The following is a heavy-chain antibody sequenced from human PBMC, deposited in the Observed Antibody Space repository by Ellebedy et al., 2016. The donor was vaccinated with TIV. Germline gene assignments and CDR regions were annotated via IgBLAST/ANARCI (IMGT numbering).Heavy chain of an antibody. V-gene: IGHV1-69*04. CDR2: IIPILGIA. Sequence: ASVKVSCKASGGTFSSYAISWVRQAPGQGLEWMGRIIPILGIANYAQKFQGRVTITADKSTSTAYMELSSLRSEDTAVYYCARDRSDHGMDVWGQGTTVTVSS. J-gene: IGHJ6*02. CDR3: ARDRSDHGMDV. CDR1: GGTFSSYA.